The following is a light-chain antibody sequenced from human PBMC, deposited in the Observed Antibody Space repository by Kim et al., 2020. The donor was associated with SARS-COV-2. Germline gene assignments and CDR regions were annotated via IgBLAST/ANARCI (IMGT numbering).Light chain of an antibody. J-gene: IGKJ4*02. Sequence: ASVGDGITITCRAAEDIRKSVVWCQQKPGKAPTRLVFDASTLDIGVPPRFSGSGSGTQFALTINNVQPEDSATYFCLQHSLYPLTFGGGTKVDIK. CDR2: DAS. CDR1: EDIRKS. V-gene: IGKV1-17*02. CDR3: LQHSLYPLT.